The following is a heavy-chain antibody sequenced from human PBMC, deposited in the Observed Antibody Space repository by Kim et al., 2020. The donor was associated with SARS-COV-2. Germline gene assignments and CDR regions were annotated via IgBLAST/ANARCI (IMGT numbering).Heavy chain of an antibody. J-gene: IGHJ3*02. CDR3: AKVFGRVAFDI. CDR2: ISYDGSNK. CDR1: GFTFSSYG. Sequence: GGSLRLSCAASGFTFSSYGMHWVRQAPGKGLEWVAVISYDGSNKYYADSVKGRFTISRDNSKNTLYLQMNSLRAEDTAVYYCAKVFGRVAFDIWGQGTMVTVSS. D-gene: IGHD3-10*01. V-gene: IGHV3-30*18.